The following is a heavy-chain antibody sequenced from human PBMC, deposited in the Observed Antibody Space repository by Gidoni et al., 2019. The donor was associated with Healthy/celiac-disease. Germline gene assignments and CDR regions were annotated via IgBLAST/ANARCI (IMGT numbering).Heavy chain of an antibody. CDR2: NRSKAYGGTT. Sequence: EVQLVESGGGLVQPGRSLRLSCTASGFTFGDYAMSWVRQAPGKGLGWVSFNRSKAYGGTTGFAAFVKSRFTISRDDSKSIAYLQMNSLKTEDTAVYYCTRSQPYCGGDCYSRWYFDLWGRGTLVTVSS. J-gene: IGHJ2*01. CDR1: GFTFGDYA. CDR3: TRSQPYCGGDCYSRWYFDL. D-gene: IGHD2-21*02. V-gene: IGHV3-49*04.